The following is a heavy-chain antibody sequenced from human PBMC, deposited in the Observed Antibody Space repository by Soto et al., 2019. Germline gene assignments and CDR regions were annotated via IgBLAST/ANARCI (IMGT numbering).Heavy chain of an antibody. CDR1: GGSIYSSNW. J-gene: IGHJ6*02. D-gene: IGHD2-15*01. V-gene: IGHV4-4*02. CDR3: ARVILYSYYGMDV. CDR2: IYHSGST. Sequence: QVQLQESGPGLVKPSGTLSLTCAVSGGSIYSSNWWSWVRQPPGKGLEWIGEIYHSGSTNYNPSLKIRVTISVDKSKNQFSLKLSSVTAADTAVYYCARVILYSYYGMDVWGQGTTVTVSS.